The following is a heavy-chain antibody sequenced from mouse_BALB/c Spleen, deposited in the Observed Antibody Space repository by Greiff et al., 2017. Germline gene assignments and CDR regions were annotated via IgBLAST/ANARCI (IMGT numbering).Heavy chain of an antibody. J-gene: IGHJ1*01. D-gene: IGHD3-3*01. CDR3: AHGTGYFDV. CDR2: ISYSGST. CDR1: GYSITSDYA. Sequence: VQLKESGPGLVKPSQSLSLTCTVTGYSITSDYAWNWIRQFPGNKLEWMGYISYSGSTSYNPSLKSRISITRDTSKNQFFLQLNSVTTEDTATYYCAHGTGYFDVWGAGTTVTVSS. V-gene: IGHV3-2*02.